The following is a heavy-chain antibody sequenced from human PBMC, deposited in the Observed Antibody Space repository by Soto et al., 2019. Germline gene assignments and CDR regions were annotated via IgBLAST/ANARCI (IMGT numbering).Heavy chain of an antibody. D-gene: IGHD2-15*01. J-gene: IGHJ4*02. CDR1: GYSFATYG. CDR3: ARLAPCSGGICYSRHLDF. Sequence: QVQLQQSGAEVKKPGASLKVSCKASGYSFATYGISWVRQAPGQGLQWMGWITPNNGDTNYAQRLQGRLTMTTDTSTNTAYMEVRSLRSHYTAVYFCARLAPCSGGICYSRHLDFWGQGTMVTVSS. V-gene: IGHV1-18*01. CDR2: ITPNNGDT.